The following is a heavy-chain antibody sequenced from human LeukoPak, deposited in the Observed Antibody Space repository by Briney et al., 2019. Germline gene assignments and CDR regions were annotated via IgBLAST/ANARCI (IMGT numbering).Heavy chain of an antibody. CDR2: ISAYNGNT. Sequence: ASVKVSCKASGYTFTSYGISWVRQAPGQGLEWMGWISAYNGNTNYAQKLQGRVTMTTDTSTSTAYMELRSLRSDDTAVYYCGRGSRGSSRGAHYYYYMDVWGKGTAVTVSS. J-gene: IGHJ6*03. D-gene: IGHD1-26*01. V-gene: IGHV1-18*01. CDR3: GRGSRGSSRGAHYYYYMDV. CDR1: GYTFTSYG.